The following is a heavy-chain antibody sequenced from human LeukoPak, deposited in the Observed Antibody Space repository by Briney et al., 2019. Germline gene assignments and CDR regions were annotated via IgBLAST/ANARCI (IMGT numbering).Heavy chain of an antibody. CDR2: ISYDGSNK. CDR1: GFTFSSYW. Sequence: GGSLRLSCAASGFTFSSYWMHWVRQAPGKGLEWVAVISYDGSNKYYADSVKGRFTISRDNSKNTLYLQMNSLRAEDTAVYYCAKEVAVSSSWGYYYYGMDVWGQGTTVTVSS. V-gene: IGHV3-30*18. D-gene: IGHD6-13*01. J-gene: IGHJ6*02. CDR3: AKEVAVSSSWGYYYYGMDV.